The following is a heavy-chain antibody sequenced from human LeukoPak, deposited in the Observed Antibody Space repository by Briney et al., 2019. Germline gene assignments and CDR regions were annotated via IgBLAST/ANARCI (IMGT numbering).Heavy chain of an antibody. Sequence: PGGSLRLSCAASGFTFSNYAMSGVRQAPGKGLEWVSAISGSGGSTYYADSVKGRFTISRDNSKNTLYLQMNSLRAEDTAVYYCAKDDVDTAMVPTDYWGQGTLVTVSS. D-gene: IGHD5-18*01. CDR3: AKDDVDTAMVPTDY. CDR2: ISGSGGST. J-gene: IGHJ4*02. CDR1: GFTFSNYA. V-gene: IGHV3-23*01.